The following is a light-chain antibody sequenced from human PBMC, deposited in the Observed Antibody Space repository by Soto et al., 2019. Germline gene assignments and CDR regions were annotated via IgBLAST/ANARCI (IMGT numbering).Light chain of an antibody. Sequence: EIVLTRSPATLSSLPFDIVTLSFMASQYINTRLAWYQHRPGQAPRLLIYQTSIRAAGIPARFSASGTGTDFTLTISDVQPEDFAVYYCHQRKSWPRTFGQGTKVDIK. CDR3: HQRKSWPRT. V-gene: IGKV3-11*01. CDR2: QTS. CDR1: QYINTR. J-gene: IGKJ1*01.